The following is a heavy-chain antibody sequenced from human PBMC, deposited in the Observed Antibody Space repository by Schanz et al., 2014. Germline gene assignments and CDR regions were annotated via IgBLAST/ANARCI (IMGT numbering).Heavy chain of an antibody. Sequence: EVQLVQSGGGLVQPGGSLRLSCAASGFTFSSHWMHWVRQDPGKGLVWVARINWSDGGSTGYADSVRGRFTISRDNAKNSLYLQMNGLRAEDTAVYYCARVALPGYSSPRDAFDIWGQGTMVTVSS. CDR1: GFTFSSHW. CDR2: INWSDGGST. D-gene: IGHD5-18*01. CDR3: ARVALPGYSSPRDAFDI. J-gene: IGHJ3*02. V-gene: IGHV3-74*01.